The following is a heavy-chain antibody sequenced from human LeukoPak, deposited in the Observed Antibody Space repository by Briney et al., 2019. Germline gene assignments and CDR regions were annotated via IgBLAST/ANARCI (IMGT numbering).Heavy chain of an antibody. CDR2: MNPNTGYT. CDR3: ARSSAWAHFDN. V-gene: IGHV1-8*01. D-gene: IGHD2-15*01. J-gene: IGHJ4*02. CDR1: GYTFTSYE. Sequence: ASVKVSCKASGYTFTSYEIIWVRQATGQGLEWMGWMNPNTGYTGYAHQFQGRITMTRNTAISTAYMDLSSLNSQDTAVYYCARSSAWAHFDNWGQGTLVSVSS.